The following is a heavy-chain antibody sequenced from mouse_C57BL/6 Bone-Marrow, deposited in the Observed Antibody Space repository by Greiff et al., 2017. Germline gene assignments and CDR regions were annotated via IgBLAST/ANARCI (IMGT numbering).Heavy chain of an antibody. D-gene: IGHD4-1*02. CDR1: GYTFTDYY. V-gene: IGHV1-75*01. CDR2: IFPGSGST. J-gene: IGHJ4*01. Sequence: LVKPGASVKISCKASGYTFTDYYINWVKQRPGQGLEWIGWIFPGSGSTYYNEKFKGKATLTVDKSSSTAYMLLSSLTSEDSAVYFCARFSHNWYAMDYWGQGTSVTVSS. CDR3: ARFSHNWYAMDY.